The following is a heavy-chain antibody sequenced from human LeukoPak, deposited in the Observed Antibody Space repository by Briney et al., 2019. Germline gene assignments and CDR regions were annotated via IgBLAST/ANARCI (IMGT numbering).Heavy chain of an antibody. CDR1: GYTFTSYD. CDR3: ARGGGYDYYFDY. D-gene: IGHD5-12*01. CDR2: MNPNSGNT. Sequence: ASVKVSCKASGYTFTSYDINWVRQATGQGLEWMGWMNPNSGNTGYAQKSQGRVTMTRNTSISTAYMELSSLRSEDTAVCYCARGGGYDYYFDYWGQGTLVTVSS. J-gene: IGHJ4*02. V-gene: IGHV1-8*01.